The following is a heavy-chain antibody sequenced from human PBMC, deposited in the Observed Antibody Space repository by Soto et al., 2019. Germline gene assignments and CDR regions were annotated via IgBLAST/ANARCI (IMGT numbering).Heavy chain of an antibody. CDR3: TMIDGYFEY. J-gene: IGHJ4*02. V-gene: IGHV3-23*01. D-gene: IGHD3-22*01. CDR2: ITGNGDTT. Sequence: EVQVLQSGGGLVPPGGSRRLSCAGSGFTFINTGMSWVRQAPGQGLECVSAITGNGDTTYYADSVKGRFTIARDNSKSTLYLQMNSRRAEDTAIYYCTMIDGYFEYWGQGTLVTVSS. CDR1: GFTFINTG.